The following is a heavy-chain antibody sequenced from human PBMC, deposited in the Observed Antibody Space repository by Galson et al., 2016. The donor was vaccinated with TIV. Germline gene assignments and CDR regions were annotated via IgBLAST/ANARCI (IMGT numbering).Heavy chain of an antibody. CDR2: ISDDGTKR. V-gene: IGHV3-30*04. CDR3: ASELFDF. CDR1: GFVFSDYA. J-gene: IGHJ4*02. Sequence: SLRLSCAASGFVFSDYAIHWVRQAPGKGLEWVAVISDDGTKRYHTDSVRGRFSISRDNSDETVHLRMNSLRVEDSAMYYCASELFDFWGQGTLVTVSS.